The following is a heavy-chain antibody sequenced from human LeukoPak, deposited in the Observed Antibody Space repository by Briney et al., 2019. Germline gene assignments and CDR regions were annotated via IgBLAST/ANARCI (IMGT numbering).Heavy chain of an antibody. CDR1: GFIFINAW. Sequence: GGSLRLSCAASGFIFINAWLIWVRQAPGKGLEWVSVIYNGGSTYYADSVKGRFTIYRDNSKNTLYLQMNSLRAEDTAVYYCARGGNYFDYWGQGTLVTVSS. CDR2: IYNGGST. V-gene: IGHV3-66*01. CDR3: ARGGNYFDY. D-gene: IGHD3-16*01. J-gene: IGHJ4*02.